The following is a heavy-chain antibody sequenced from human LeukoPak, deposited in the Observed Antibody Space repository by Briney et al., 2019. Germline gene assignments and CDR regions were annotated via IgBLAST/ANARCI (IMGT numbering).Heavy chain of an antibody. CDR1: GGSISSYY. J-gene: IGHJ3*02. Sequence: SETLSLTCTVSGGSISSYYWSWLRQPPGKGLEWIGYIYYSGSTNYNPSLKSRVTISVDTSKNQFSLKLSSVTAADTAVYYCARAQTPRDAFDIWGQGTMVTVSS. D-gene: IGHD2-15*01. CDR2: IYYSGST. CDR3: ARAQTPRDAFDI. V-gene: IGHV4-59*01.